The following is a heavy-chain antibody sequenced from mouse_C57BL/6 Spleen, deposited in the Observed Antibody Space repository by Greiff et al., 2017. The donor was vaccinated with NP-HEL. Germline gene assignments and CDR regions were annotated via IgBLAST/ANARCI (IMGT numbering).Heavy chain of an antibody. CDR3: ARGESLPEGFAY. CDR1: GYTFTSYG. CDR2: IYPRSGNT. J-gene: IGHJ3*01. Sequence: QVQLQQSGAELARPGASVKLSCKASGYTFTSYGISWVKQRTGQGLEWIGEIYPRSGNTYYNEKFTGKATLTADKSSITAYMELRSLTSEDSAVYFCARGESLPEGFAYWGQGTLVTVSA. V-gene: IGHV1-81*01.